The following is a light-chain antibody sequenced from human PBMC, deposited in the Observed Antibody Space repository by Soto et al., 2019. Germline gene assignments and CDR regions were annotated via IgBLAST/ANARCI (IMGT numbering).Light chain of an antibody. V-gene: IGKV1-9*01. CDR2: DSS. J-gene: IGKJ2*01. CDR3: QQLSHYPYT. Sequence: DIPLTQSPSFLSASVEDRVTISCRASYDISSSLAWYQQEPGKPPKLLIYDSSTWQTGVPSRFTGSGSGRKFTLTISGLQFGDFAPYFCQQLSHYPYTFGQGTKLEI. CDR1: YDISSS.